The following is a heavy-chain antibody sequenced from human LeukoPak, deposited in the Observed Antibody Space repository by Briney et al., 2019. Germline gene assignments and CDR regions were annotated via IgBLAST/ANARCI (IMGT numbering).Heavy chain of an antibody. CDR2: MNPNSGNT. CDR1: GYTFTGYY. V-gene: IGHV1-2*02. CDR3: ARESNYYDSSGFRNWFDP. D-gene: IGHD3-22*01. J-gene: IGHJ5*02. Sequence: GASVKVSCKASGYTFTGYYMHWVRQAPGQGLEWMGWMNPNSGNTGYAQKFQGRVTMTRDTSISTAYMELSRLRSDDTAVYYCARESNYYDSSGFRNWFDPWGQGTLVTVSS.